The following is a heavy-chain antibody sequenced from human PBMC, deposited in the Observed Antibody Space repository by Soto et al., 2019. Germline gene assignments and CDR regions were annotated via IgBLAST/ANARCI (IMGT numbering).Heavy chain of an antibody. CDR3: AADHKKRGYSYGYYYYVMDV. D-gene: IGHD5-18*01. CDR2: IVDGSGNT. J-gene: IGHJ6*02. CDR1: GFTFTSSA. Sequence: GASVKVSCKASGFTFTSSAVQWVRQARGQRLEWIGWIVDGSGNTNYAQKFQERVTITRDMSTSTAYMELSSLRSEDTAVYYCAADHKKRGYSYGYYYYVMDVWGQGTTVTVSS. V-gene: IGHV1-58*01.